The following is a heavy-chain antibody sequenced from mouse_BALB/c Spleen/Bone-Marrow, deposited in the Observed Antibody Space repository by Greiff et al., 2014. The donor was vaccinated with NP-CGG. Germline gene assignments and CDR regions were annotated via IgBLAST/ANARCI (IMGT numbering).Heavy chain of an antibody. J-gene: IGHJ4*01. CDR3: ARHQRYYAMDY. Sequence: EVQGVESGGDLVKPGGSLKLSCAASGFTFSSYGMSWGRQTPDKRLEWVATISSGGSNTYYPDSVKGRFTISRDNAKNTLHLQMGSLKSEDTAMYYCARHQRYYAMDYWGQGTSVAVSS. V-gene: IGHV5-6*01. CDR2: ISSGGSNT. CDR1: GFTFSSYG.